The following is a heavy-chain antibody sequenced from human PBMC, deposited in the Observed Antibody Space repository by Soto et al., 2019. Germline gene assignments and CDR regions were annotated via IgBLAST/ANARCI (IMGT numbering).Heavy chain of an antibody. V-gene: IGHV3-33*01. Sequence: QVQLVESGGGVVQPGRSLRLSCAASGFTFSSYGMHWVRQALGKGLEWVAVIWYDGSNKYYADSVKGRFTISRDNSKNTPYLQMNSLSAEDSAVYYCARGGSLGSGSYYTSLDYWGQGTLVTVSS. J-gene: IGHJ4*02. CDR3: ARGGSLGSGSYYTSLDY. CDR1: GFTFSSYG. D-gene: IGHD3-10*02. CDR2: IWYDGSNK.